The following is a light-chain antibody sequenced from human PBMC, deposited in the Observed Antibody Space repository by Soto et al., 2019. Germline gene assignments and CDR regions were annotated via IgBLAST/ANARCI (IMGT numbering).Light chain of an antibody. V-gene: IGKV1-27*01. CDR3: QKYNHAPT. J-gene: IGKJ4*01. CDR2: ATS. Sequence: DIQLTQSPSSLSASVGDRVTITCRASQAISSYLAWYQQKPGKVPELLIYATSTLQSGAPSRFSGSGSGTDFTLTICSLQAEDVATYYCQKYNHAPTFGGGTKVEIK. CDR1: QAISSY.